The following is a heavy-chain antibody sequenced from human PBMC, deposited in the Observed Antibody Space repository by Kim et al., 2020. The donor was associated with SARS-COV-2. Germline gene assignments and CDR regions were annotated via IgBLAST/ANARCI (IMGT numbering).Heavy chain of an antibody. D-gene: IGHD2-21*02. CDR1: GGSFSGYY. CDR3: ARGIGYGGNSYLWYFDY. CDR2: INHSGST. J-gene: IGHJ4*02. Sequence: SETLSLTCAVYGGSFSGYYWSWIRQPPGKGLEWIGEINHSGSTNYNPSLKSRVTISVDTSKNQFSLKLSSVTAADTAVYYCARGIGYGGNSYLWYFDYWGQGTLVTVSS. V-gene: IGHV4-34*01.